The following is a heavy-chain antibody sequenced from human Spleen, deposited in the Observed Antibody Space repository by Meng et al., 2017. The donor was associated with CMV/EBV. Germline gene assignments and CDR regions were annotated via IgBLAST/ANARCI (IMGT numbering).Heavy chain of an antibody. CDR2: VDPEDGET. CDR1: GYSFTDYY. D-gene: IGHD3-10*02. V-gene: IGHV1-69-2*01. CDR3: ARIQYVGDVY. J-gene: IGHJ4*02. Sequence: ISCQVSGYSFTDYYIHWVQQAPGKGLEWMGRVDPEDGETRYAERFQGRVTLTADTSRDTANMELSGLRSDDTAVYYCARIQYVGDVYWGQGTLVTVSS.